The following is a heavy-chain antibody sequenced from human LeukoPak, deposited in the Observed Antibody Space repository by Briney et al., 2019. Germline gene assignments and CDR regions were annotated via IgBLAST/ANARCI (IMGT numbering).Heavy chain of an antibody. J-gene: IGHJ4*02. Sequence: PSETLSLTCAVSGGSISSSNWWSWVRQPPGKGLEWIGEIYHSGSTNYNPSLKSRVTISVDKSKNQFSLNLSSVTAADTAVYYCATPGAYCGSDCYLAYWGQGTLVTVSS. D-gene: IGHD2-21*02. CDR3: ATPGAYCGSDCYLAY. V-gene: IGHV4-4*02. CDR2: IYHSGST. CDR1: GGSISSSNW.